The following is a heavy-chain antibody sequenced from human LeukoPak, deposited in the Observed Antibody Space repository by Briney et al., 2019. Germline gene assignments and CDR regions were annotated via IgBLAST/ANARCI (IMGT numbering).Heavy chain of an antibody. V-gene: IGHV3-48*02. D-gene: IGHD6-13*01. Sequence: GGSLRLSCAASGFIFSSYSMHWVRQAPGKGLEWVSYISSSSSTIYYADSVKGRFTISRDNAQNSLYLQMNSLRDEDTAVYYCASYYSSTHDYWGQGTLVTVSS. CDR3: ASYYSSTHDY. CDR1: GFIFSSYS. CDR2: ISSSSSTI. J-gene: IGHJ4*02.